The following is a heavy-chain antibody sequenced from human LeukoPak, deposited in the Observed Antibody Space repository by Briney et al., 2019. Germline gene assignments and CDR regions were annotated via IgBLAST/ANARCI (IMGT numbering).Heavy chain of an antibody. CDR1: GGSFSGYY. CDR3: ARDPRRFDP. Sequence: PSETLSLTCAVYGGSFSGYYWSWIRQPPGKGLEWIGEINHSGSTNYNPSLKSRVTISVDTSKNQFSLKLSSVTAADTAVYYCARDPRRFDPWGQGTLVTVSS. J-gene: IGHJ5*02. V-gene: IGHV4-34*01. CDR2: INHSGST.